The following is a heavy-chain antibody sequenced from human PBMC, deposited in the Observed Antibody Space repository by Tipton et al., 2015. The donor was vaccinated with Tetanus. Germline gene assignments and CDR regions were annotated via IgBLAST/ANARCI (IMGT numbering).Heavy chain of an antibody. CDR3: ARDLRVVVAATPVSYYYGMDV. Sequence: QSGPEVKKPGASVKVSCKASGYTFTSYDINWVRQATGQGLEWMGWMNPNNGNTGYAQKFQGRVTMTRNTSISTAYMELSGLRSEDTAVYYCARDLRVVVAATPVSYYYGMDVWGQGTTVTVSS. V-gene: IGHV1-8*01. CDR2: MNPNNGNT. CDR1: GYTFTSYD. D-gene: IGHD2-15*01. J-gene: IGHJ6*02.